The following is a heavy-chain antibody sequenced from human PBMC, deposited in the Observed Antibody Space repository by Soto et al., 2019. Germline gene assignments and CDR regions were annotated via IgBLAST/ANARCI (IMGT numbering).Heavy chain of an antibody. J-gene: IGHJ4*02. CDR2: IIPIFGTA. D-gene: IGHD1-26*01. CDR1: GGTFSSYS. CDR3: ARDGGRHSGGIDY. Sequence: QVQLVQSGAEVKKPGSSVKVSCKASGGTFSSYSINWVRQAPGQGLEWMGEIIPIFGTANYEQKFQGRVTITAFESTSTASMELSSLRSDDTAVYYCARDGGRHSGGIDYWGQGTLVPDSS. V-gene: IGHV1-69*19.